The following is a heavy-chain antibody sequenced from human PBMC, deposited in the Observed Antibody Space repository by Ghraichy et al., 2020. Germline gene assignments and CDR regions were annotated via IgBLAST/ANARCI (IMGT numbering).Heavy chain of an antibody. J-gene: IGHJ4*02. CDR2: IYYSGST. V-gene: IGHV4-39*01. Sequence: SQTLSLTCTVSGGSISSSSYYWGWIRQPPGKGLEWIGSIYYSGSTYYNPSLKSRVTISVDTSKNQFSLKLSSVTAADTAVYYCARQDGGSYWGGFDYWGQGTLVTVSS. CDR3: ARQDGGSYWGGFDY. D-gene: IGHD1-26*01. CDR1: GGSISSSSYY.